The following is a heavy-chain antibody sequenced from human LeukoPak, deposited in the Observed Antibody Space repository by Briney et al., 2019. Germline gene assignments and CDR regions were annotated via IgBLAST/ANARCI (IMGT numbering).Heavy chain of an antibody. CDR3: ARFFGSQLRSGYYYYMDV. D-gene: IGHD3-10*01. V-gene: IGHV4-59*01. Sequence: SETLSLTCTVSGGSIRGYCWGWIRQPPGKRLESIGVIYYNGRANYNPSLKSRVTMSVDTSTSQLSLKLSSVTAADTAVHYCARFFGSQLRSGYYYYMDVWGKGTTVTISS. J-gene: IGHJ6*03. CDR1: GGSIRGYC. CDR2: IYYNGRA.